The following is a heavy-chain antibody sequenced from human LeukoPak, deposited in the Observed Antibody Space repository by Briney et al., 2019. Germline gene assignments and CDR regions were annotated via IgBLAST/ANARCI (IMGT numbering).Heavy chain of an antibody. Sequence: PGGSLRLSCVASGFIFRNSPMSWVRQAPGKGLEWVSAINGGDAGATFYADSVKGRFTIARDNSKNTLYLQMNSLRVEGTAVYFCAKTDFDLLDYWGQGTLVTVSS. CDR2: INGGDAGAT. V-gene: IGHV3-23*01. CDR1: GFIFRNSP. D-gene: IGHD3/OR15-3a*01. CDR3: AKTDFDLLDY. J-gene: IGHJ4*02.